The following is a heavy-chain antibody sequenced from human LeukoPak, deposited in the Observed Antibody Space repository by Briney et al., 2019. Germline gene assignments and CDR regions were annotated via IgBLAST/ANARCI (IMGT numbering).Heavy chain of an antibody. D-gene: IGHD3-9*01. CDR2: ISAYNGNT. J-gene: IGHJ3*02. V-gene: IGHV1-18*01. Sequence: GASVKVSCKASGYTFTSYGISWVRQAPGQGLEWMGWISAYNGNTNYAQKLQGRVTTTTDTSTSTAYMELRSLRSDDTAVYYCARVGGGRYFDWLPTRRWRAFDIWGQGTMVTVSS. CDR1: GYTFTSYG. CDR3: ARVGGGRYFDWLPTRRWRAFDI.